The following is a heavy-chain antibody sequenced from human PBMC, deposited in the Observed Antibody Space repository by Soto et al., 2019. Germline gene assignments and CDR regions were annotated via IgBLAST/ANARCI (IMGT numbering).Heavy chain of an antibody. CDR1: GYPFTSYG. D-gene: IGHD3-16*02. CDR2: ISAYNGKT. J-gene: IGHJ4*02. CDR3: ARGYDYIWGSYRYYFDY. V-gene: IGHV1-18*01. Sequence: ASVKVSCKASGYPFTSYGISWVRQAPGQRLEWMGWISAYNGKTNYAQKLQGRVTMTTDTSTSTAYMELRSLRSDDTAVYYCARGYDYIWGSYRYYFDYWGQGTLVTVSS.